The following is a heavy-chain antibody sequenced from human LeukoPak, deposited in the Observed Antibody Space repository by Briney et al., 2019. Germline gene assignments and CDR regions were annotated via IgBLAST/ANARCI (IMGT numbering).Heavy chain of an antibody. Sequence: SQTLSLTCTVSGGSISSGSYYWGWIRQPAGTGREWIGRIYTSGSTNYTPSLKSRVTISVDTSKNQFSLKLSSVTAADTAVYYCARVLDYGDYAWFDPWGQGTLVTVSS. J-gene: IGHJ5*02. D-gene: IGHD4-17*01. CDR2: IYTSGST. CDR3: ARVLDYGDYAWFDP. V-gene: IGHV4-61*02. CDR1: GGSISSGSYY.